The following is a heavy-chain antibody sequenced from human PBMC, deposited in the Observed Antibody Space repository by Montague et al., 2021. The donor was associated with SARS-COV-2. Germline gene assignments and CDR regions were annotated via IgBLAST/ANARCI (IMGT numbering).Heavy chain of an antibody. Sequence: SETLSLTCTVSSASISNDIYYCGWIRQPPGKGPEWIGGSRYGGTSYYNPSLKSRVTISIDTSKNQCSLTMTAVTAADTAVYFCARQDIQLRFDLWGRGTLVTVSS. D-gene: IGHD1-1*01. CDR2: SRYGGTS. CDR1: SASISNDIYY. V-gene: IGHV4-39*01. J-gene: IGHJ2*01. CDR3: ARQDIQLRFDL.